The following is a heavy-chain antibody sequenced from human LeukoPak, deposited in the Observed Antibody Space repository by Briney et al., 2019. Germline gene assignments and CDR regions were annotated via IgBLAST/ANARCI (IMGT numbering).Heavy chain of an antibody. Sequence: SETLSLTCTVSGGSISSGGYYWSWIRQPPGKGLEWIGYIYHSGSTYYNPSLKSRVTISVDRSKNQFSLKLSSVTAADTAVYYCARDKVYGAAARSRSRYYFDYWGQGTLVTVSS. CDR3: ARDKVYGAAARSRSRYYFDY. D-gene: IGHD6-13*01. CDR1: GGSISSGGYY. J-gene: IGHJ4*02. V-gene: IGHV4-30-2*01. CDR2: IYHSGST.